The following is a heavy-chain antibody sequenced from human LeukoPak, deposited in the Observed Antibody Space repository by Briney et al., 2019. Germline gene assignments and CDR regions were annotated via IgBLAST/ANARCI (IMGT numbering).Heavy chain of an antibody. CDR2: ISGSGSTI. J-gene: IGHJ4*02. CDR3: ARDSVSYGAGFTFDY. CDR1: GFTFSSYE. V-gene: IGHV3-48*03. Sequence: PGGSLRLSCAASGFTFSSYEMNWVRQAPGKGLEWVSYISGSGSTIYYADSVKGRFTISRDNAKNSLYLQMNSLRAEDTAVYYCARDSVSYGAGFTFDYWGQGTLVTVSS. D-gene: IGHD5-18*01.